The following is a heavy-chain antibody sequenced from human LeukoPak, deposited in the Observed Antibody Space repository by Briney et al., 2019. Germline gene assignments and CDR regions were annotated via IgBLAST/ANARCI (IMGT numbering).Heavy chain of an antibody. CDR1: GGSIAGYY. CDR3: AREEFLHEIDSSGYFVY. V-gene: IGHV4-4*07. J-gene: IGHJ4*02. CDR2: VYSSGVG. D-gene: IGHD3-22*01. Sequence: SETLSLTCTVSGGSIAGYYWNWIRQPAGQGLEWLGRVYSSGVGNYNPSLTSRVTMSVDTSKNQFSLKLTSLTAADTAVYYCAREEFLHEIDSSGYFVYWGQGTLVTVSS.